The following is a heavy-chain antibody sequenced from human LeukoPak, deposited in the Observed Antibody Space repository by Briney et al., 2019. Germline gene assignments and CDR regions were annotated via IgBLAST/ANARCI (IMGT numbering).Heavy chain of an antibody. V-gene: IGHV3-23*01. CDR2: ISGTGTST. D-gene: IGHD6-19*01. Sequence: GGSLRLSCAASGFTFNSYAMSWVRQAPGKGLEWVSGISGTGTSTYYADSVKGRFTISRDNSKNTLYLQMNSLRAKDTAVYYCAKEKIGGWYYFDYWGQGTLVTVSS. CDR1: GFTFNSYA. J-gene: IGHJ4*02. CDR3: AKEKIGGWYYFDY.